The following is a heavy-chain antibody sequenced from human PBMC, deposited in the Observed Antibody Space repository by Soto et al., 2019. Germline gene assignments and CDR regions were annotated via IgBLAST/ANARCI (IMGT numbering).Heavy chain of an antibody. D-gene: IGHD2-15*01. CDR1: GGSFSGDY. V-gene: IGHV4-34*01. J-gene: IGHJ4*02. CDR3: AREVVVAATVGRSGEFDY. CDR2: INHSGST. Sequence: SETLSLTCAVYGGSFSGDYWSWIRQPPGKGLEWIGEINHSGSTNYNPSLKSRVTISVDTSKNQFSLKLSSVTAADTAVYYCAREVVVAATVGRSGEFDYWGQGTLVTVSS.